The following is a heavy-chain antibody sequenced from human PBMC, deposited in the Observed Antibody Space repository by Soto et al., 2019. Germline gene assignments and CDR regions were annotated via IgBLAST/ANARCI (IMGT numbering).Heavy chain of an antibody. V-gene: IGHV4-31*03. CDR2: IYSSGST. D-gene: IGHD3-10*01. Sequence: PSETLSLTCTVSCASISSPGCYWSWIRQHPGKGLEWIGYIYSSGSTYYNPSLESRLTISVDTSKNQFSLSLTSVTAADTAVYYCARDRGISDSTAYYYHGMDVWGQGTTVTVSS. J-gene: IGHJ6*02. CDR1: CASISSPGCY. CDR3: ARDRGISDSTAYYYHGMDV.